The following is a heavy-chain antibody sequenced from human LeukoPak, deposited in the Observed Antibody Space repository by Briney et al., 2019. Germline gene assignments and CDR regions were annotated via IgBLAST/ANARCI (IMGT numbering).Heavy chain of an antibody. CDR3: ARLNSGYDLNWFDP. Sequence: SVKVSCKASGYTFTSYGISWVRQAPGQGLEWMGGIIPIFGTANYAQKFQGRVTITADKSTSTAYMELSSLRSEDTAVYYCARLNSGYDLNWFDPWGQGTLVTVSS. CDR2: IIPIFGTA. J-gene: IGHJ5*02. V-gene: IGHV1-69*06. D-gene: IGHD5-12*01. CDR1: GYTFTSYG.